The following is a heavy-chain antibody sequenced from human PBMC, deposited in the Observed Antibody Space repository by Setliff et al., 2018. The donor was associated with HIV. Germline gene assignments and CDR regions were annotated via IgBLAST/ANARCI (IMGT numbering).Heavy chain of an antibody. J-gene: IGHJ1*01. Sequence: PGGSLRLSCAASGFSFRNFGMHWVRQAPGKGLEWVAVIWYGGTNTNYADSVKGRFTISRDNSKNTVYLQMNSLRAEDTAVYYCARGPPGEPRLFQHWGQGTLVTVSS. V-gene: IGHV3-33*01. D-gene: IGHD3-10*01. CDR1: GFSFRNFG. CDR3: ARGPPGEPRLFQH. CDR2: IWYGGTNT.